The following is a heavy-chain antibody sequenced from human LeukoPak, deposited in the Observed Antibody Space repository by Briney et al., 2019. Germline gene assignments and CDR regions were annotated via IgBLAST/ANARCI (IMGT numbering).Heavy chain of an antibody. J-gene: IGHJ4*02. CDR3: ARDHNWNDGFDY. Sequence: PSETLSLTCTVSGYSISNSYYWGWIRQPPGKGLGWIGSIYHSGNTYYNPSLKSRVTISVDTSKNQFSLKLSSVTAADTAVYYCARDHNWNDGFDYWGQGTLVTVSS. CDR1: GYSISNSYY. V-gene: IGHV4-38-2*02. D-gene: IGHD1-1*01. CDR2: IYHSGNT.